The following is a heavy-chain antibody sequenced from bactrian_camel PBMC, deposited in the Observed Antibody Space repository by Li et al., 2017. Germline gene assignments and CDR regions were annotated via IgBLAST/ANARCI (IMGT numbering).Heavy chain of an antibody. Sequence: VQLVESGGSSVQSGGSLRLSCAASGYTYSRYSMGWFRQAPGKGFEWVSGINRGGDSTDYADSVKGRFTMFRDNPKNTMYLHMNSLKPEDTAMYSCAAVRLGLLCDLRDSNPDYWGQGTQVTVS. V-gene: IGHV3S40*01. CDR1: GYTYSRYS. D-gene: IGHD2*01. J-gene: IGHJ4*01. CDR3: AAVRLGLLCDLRDSNPDY. CDR2: INRGGDST.